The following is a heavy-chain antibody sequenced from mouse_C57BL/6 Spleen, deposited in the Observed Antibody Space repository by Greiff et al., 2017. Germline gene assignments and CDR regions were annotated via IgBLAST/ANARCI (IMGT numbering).Heavy chain of an antibody. D-gene: IGHD3-2*02. CDR1: GYAFSSYW. V-gene: IGHV1-80*01. J-gene: IGHJ3*01. CDR3: ARKEDSSGPWFAY. CDR2: IYPGDGDT. Sequence: VHLVESGAELVKPGASVKISCKASGYAFSSYWMNWVKQRPGKGLEWIGQIYPGDGDTNYNGKFKGKATLTADKSSSTAYMQLSSLTSEDSAVYFCARKEDSSGPWFAYWGQGTLVTVSA.